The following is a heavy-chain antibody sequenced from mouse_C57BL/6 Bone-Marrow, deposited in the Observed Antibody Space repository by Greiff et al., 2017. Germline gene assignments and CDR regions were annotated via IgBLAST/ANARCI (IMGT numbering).Heavy chain of an antibody. CDR2: IYPSDSET. CDR1: GYTFTSYW. D-gene: IGHD1-1*01. Sequence: VQLQQPGAELVRPGSSVKLSCKASGYTFTSYWMDWVKQRPGQGLEWIGNIYPSDSETHYNQKFKDKATLTVDKSSSTAYMQLSSLTSEDSAVYYCARELLPLYYYAMDYWGQGTSVTVSS. CDR3: ARELLPLYYYAMDY. V-gene: IGHV1-61*01. J-gene: IGHJ4*01.